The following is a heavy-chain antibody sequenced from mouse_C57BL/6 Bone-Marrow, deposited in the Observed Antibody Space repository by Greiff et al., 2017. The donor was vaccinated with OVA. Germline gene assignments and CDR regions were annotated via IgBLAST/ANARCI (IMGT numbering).Heavy chain of an antibody. J-gene: IGHJ2*01. D-gene: IGHD1-1*01. CDR2: SNPGSGGT. CDR3: ARSLITTVVAHFDY. V-gene: IGHV1-54*01. Sequence: VQLQQSGAELVRPGTSVKVSCKASGYAFTNYLIEWVKQRPGQGLEWIGVSNPGSGGTNYNEKFKGKATLTADKSSSTAYMQLSSLTSEDSAVYFCARSLITTVVAHFDYWGQGTTLTVSS. CDR1: GYAFTNYL.